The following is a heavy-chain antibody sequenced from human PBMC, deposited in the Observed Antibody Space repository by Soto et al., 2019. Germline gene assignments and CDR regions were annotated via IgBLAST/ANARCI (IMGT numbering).Heavy chain of an antibody. CDR3: ARDQGGSVAYLDV. CDR1: GCSFSLYG. D-gene: IGHD5-12*01. V-gene: IGHV3-33*01. CDR2: IRYDGSDK. J-gene: IGHJ4*02. Sequence: QVNLVESGGGVVPPGTSLRLSCAASGCSFSLYGMPWVRQAPGKGLEWVAFIRYDGSDKQCADTVKGRCAVSRDNLENTLALQIDNLSADDTATYYCARDQGGSVAYLDVWGQGTLVTVSS.